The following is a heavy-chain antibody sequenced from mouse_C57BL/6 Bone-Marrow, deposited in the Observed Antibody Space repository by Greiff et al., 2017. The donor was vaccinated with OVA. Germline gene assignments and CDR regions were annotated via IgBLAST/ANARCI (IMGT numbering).Heavy chain of an antibody. V-gene: IGHV2-6-1*01. CDR3: ARHDGGYYYAMDY. D-gene: IGHD2-3*01. CDR1: GFSLTSYG. Sequence: VMLVESGPGLVAPSQSLSITCTVSGFSLTSYGVHWVRQPPGKGLEWLVVIWSDGSTTYNSAPKSRLSISKAKSKSQVYLKMNSLQTDDTDMYYSARHDGGYYYAMDYWGQGTSVTVSS. CDR2: IWSDGST. J-gene: IGHJ4*01.